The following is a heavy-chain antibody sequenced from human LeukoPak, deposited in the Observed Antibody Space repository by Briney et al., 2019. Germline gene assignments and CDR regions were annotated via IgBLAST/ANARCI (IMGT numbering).Heavy chain of an antibody. CDR1: GGSFSGNY. CDR3: TRRVAANNPFDY. V-gene: IGHV4-34*01. J-gene: IGHJ4*02. CDR2: INHSGGT. Sequence: PSETLSLTCAVYGGSFSGNYWSWIRQPPGKGLEWIGEINHSGGTNYNPSLKSRVTISVDTSKNQFSLKLSSVTAADTAVYYCTRRVAANNPFDYWGQGTLVTVSS. D-gene: IGHD6-19*01.